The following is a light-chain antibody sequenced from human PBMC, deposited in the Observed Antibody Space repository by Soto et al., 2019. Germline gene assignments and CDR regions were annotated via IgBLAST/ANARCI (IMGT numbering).Light chain of an antibody. CDR2: STD. CDR3: VLYMGRGISV. CDR1: SGSVSTSHY. J-gene: IGLJ3*02. Sequence: QTVVTQEPSLSVSPGGTVTLTCGLSSGSVSTSHYASWHQQTPGQAPRSLIYSTDTRSSGVPDRFSGSILGNKAALTITGAQADDECDYYCVLYMGRGISVFGGGTKVTVL. V-gene: IGLV8-61*01.